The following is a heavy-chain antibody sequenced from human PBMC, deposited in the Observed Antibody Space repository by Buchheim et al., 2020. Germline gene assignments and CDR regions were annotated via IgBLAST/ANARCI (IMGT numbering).Heavy chain of an antibody. CDR1: GFTFSTHW. CDR2: IKPDGSQK. CDR3: ANAPAAAGIY. Sequence: EVQLVESGGGLVQPGGSLRLSCAASGFTFSTHWMTWVRQAPGKGLEGLANIKPDGSQKHYVDSVKGRFTISRDKAKNSLSLQMNSLRAEDTAVYYCANAPAAAGIYWGQG. V-gene: IGHV3-7*01. J-gene: IGHJ4*02. D-gene: IGHD6-13*01.